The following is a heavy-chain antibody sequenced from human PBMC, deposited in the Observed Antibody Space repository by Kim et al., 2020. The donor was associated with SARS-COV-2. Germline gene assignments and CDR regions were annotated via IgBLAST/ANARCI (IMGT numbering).Heavy chain of an antibody. D-gene: IGHD2-15*01. V-gene: IGHV3-23*01. CDR3: AKGVVVVVAATGWFDP. J-gene: IGHJ5*02. Sequence: DPVKGRVTISRDNSKNTLYRQMNSLRAEDTAVYYCAKGVVVVVAATGWFDPWGQGTLVTVSS.